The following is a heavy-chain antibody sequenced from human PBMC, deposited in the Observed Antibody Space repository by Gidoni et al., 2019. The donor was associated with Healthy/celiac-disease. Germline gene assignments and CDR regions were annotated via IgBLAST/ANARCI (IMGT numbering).Heavy chain of an antibody. CDR3: ARDDSSGSYYYYMDV. Sequence: EVQLVESGGGLVKPGGSLRLSCAASGFTFSSYSMNWVRQAPGKGLEWVSSISSSSSYIYYADSVKGRFTISRDNAKNSLYLQMNSLRAEDTAVYYCARDDSSGSYYYYMDVWGKGTTVTVSS. CDR1: GFTFSSYS. J-gene: IGHJ6*03. CDR2: ISSSSSYI. V-gene: IGHV3-21*01. D-gene: IGHD6-25*01.